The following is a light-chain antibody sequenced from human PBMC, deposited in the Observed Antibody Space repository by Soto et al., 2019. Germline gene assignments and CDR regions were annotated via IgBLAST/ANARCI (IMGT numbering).Light chain of an antibody. V-gene: IGKV3-20*01. CDR2: DAS. CDR1: QSVGNNY. Sequence: EIVLTQSPGTLSLSPGERATLSCRASQSVGNNYLAWYQQKPGQTPRLLMYDASSRPTGIPYRFSGSGSGTDFILTISRLEPEDFAGYYCQQYAESPWTFGQGTKVEIK. CDR3: QQYAESPWT. J-gene: IGKJ1*01.